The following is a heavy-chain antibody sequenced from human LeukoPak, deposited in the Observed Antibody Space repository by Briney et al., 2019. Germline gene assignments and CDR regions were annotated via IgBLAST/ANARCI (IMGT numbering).Heavy chain of an antibody. V-gene: IGHV4-59*08. CDR2: AYYSGHT. CDR3: ARHPFSTPFDY. J-gene: IGHJ4*02. Sequence: SETLSLTCTVSGGSISSYYWSWIRQPPGKGLEWIGYAYYSGHTNYNSSLKSRVTMSLDTSKSQFSLRLSSVTAADTAVYFCARHPFSTPFDYWGPGTLVTVSS. CDR1: GGSISSYY.